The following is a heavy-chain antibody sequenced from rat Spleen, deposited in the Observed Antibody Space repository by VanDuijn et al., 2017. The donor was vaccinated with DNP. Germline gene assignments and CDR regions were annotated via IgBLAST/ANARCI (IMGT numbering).Heavy chain of an antibody. D-gene: IGHD1-11*01. Sequence: EVKLVESGGGLVQPGRSLKLSCAASGFNFNDYWMGWVRQAPGKGLEWIGQINKDSSTITYIPSLKDKFTISRDNDQNTLYLQMSKLGSEDTAIYHCARGPNYGGYADYFDYWGQGVMVTVSS. V-gene: IGHV4-2*01. J-gene: IGHJ2*01. CDR3: ARGPNYGGYADYFDY. CDR1: GFNFNDYW. CDR2: INKDSSTI.